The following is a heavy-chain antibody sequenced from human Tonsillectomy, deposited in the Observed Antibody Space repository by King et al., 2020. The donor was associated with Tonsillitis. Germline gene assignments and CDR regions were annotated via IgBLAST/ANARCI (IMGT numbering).Heavy chain of an antibody. CDR1: GFTVNSNY. CDR2: IYSGGRT. Sequence: VQLVESGGGLIQPGGSLRLSCAASGFTVNSNYMSWVRQAPGKGLEWVSVIYSGGRTYYADSVKGRFTISRDNSKNTLYLQMNSLRAEDTAVYYCAKYNTSSSLYYYYYMDVWGKGTTVTVSS. V-gene: IGHV3-53*01. J-gene: IGHJ6*03. CDR3: AKYNTSSSLYYYYYMDV. D-gene: IGHD6-6*01.